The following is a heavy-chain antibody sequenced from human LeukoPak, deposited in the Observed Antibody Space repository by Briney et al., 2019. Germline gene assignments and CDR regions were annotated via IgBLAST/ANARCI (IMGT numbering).Heavy chain of an antibody. D-gene: IGHD5-18*01. V-gene: IGHV4-34*01. CDR1: GGSFSGYY. CDR3: ARGSLQLWFQVHYYMDV. J-gene: IGHJ6*03. Sequence: SETLSLTCAVYGGSFSGYYWSWIRQPPGKGLEWIGEINHSGSTNYNPSLKSRVTISVDTSKNQFSLKLSSVTAADTAVYYCARGSLQLWFQVHYYMDVWGKGTTVTVSS. CDR2: INHSGST.